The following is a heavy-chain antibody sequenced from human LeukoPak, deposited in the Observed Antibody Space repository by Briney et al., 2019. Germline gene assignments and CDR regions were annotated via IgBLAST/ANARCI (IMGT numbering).Heavy chain of an antibody. Sequence: PSXXLSLTCSVSGGSISSSSYYWGWIRQPPGKGLEWIGSIYYSGSTYYNPSLKSRVTISVDTSKSQFSLKLSSVTAADTAVYYCARIPVVDDAFDIWGQGTMVTVSS. J-gene: IGHJ3*02. V-gene: IGHV4-39*01. CDR3: ARIPVVDDAFDI. CDR1: GGSISSSSYY. CDR2: IYYSGST. D-gene: IGHD4-23*01.